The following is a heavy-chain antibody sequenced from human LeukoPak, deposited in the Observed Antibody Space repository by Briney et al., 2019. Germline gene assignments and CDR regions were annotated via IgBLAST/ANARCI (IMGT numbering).Heavy chain of an antibody. J-gene: IGHJ4*02. CDR3: TKGSFGGGLSFDC. CDR2: ISYNSGSI. CDR1: GFTFNNYA. V-gene: IGHV3-9*01. Sequence: GGSLRLSCAASGFTFNNYAMHWVRQVPGKGLDWVSGISYNSGSIGYADSVKGRFTISRDNAKNSLYLQMNSLRPEDTALYYCTKGSFGGGLSFDCRGQGTLVTVSS. D-gene: IGHD3-16*01.